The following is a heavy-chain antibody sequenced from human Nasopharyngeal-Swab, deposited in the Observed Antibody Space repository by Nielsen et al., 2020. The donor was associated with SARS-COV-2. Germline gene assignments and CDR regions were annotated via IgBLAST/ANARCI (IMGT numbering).Heavy chain of an antibody. J-gene: IGHJ5*02. D-gene: IGHD3-3*01. V-gene: IGHV7-4-1*02. CDR1: GYTFTSYA. Sequence: ASVKVSCKASGYTFTSYAMNWVRQAPGQGLEGMGWINTNTGNPTYAQGFTGRFVFSLDTSVSTAYLQISSLKAEDTAVYYCARDLRLRFLEWTNWFDPWGQGTLVTVSS. CDR2: INTNTGNP. CDR3: ARDLRLRFLEWTNWFDP.